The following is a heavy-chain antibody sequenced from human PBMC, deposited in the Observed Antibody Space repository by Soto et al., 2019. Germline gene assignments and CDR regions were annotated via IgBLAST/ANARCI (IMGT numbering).Heavy chain of an antibody. D-gene: IGHD3-10*01. V-gene: IGHV3-30*18. J-gene: IGHJ4*02. CDR3: AKRPPGGSEVDY. Sequence: QVQLVESGGGVVQPGRSLRLSCAASGFTFSSYGMHWVRQAPGKGLEWVAVISYDGNIKYYADSVKGRFTISRDNSKNTLYLQMNSLRADDTAVYYCAKRPPGGSEVDYWGQGTLVTVSS. CDR1: GFTFSSYG. CDR2: ISYDGNIK.